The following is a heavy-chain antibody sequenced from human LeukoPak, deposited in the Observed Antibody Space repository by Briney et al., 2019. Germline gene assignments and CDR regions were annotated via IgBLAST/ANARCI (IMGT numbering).Heavy chain of an antibody. V-gene: IGHV4-39*07. Sequence: PSETLSLTCTVSGGSISSSSYYWGWIRQPPGKGLEWIGSIYYSGSTYYNPSLKSRVTISVDTSKNQFSLKLSSVTAADTAVYYCTRDSRADDSPLGFDPWGQGALVTVSS. D-gene: IGHD5-18*01. CDR2: IYYSGST. J-gene: IGHJ5*02. CDR3: TRDSRADDSPLGFDP. CDR1: GGSISSSSYY.